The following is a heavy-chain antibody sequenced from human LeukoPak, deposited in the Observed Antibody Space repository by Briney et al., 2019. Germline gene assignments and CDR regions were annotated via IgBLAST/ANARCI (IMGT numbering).Heavy chain of an antibody. D-gene: IGHD3-10*01. CDR2: IKQDGSEK. CDR1: GFTFSSYW. V-gene: IGHV3-7*01. J-gene: IGHJ6*02. Sequence: GGSLRLSCAAPGFTFSSYWMSWVRQAPGKGLEWVANIKQDGSEKYYVDSVKGRFTISRDNAKNSLYLQMNSLRAEDTAVYYCASEGVVYYYGMDVWGQGTTVTVSS. CDR3: ASEGVVYYYGMDV.